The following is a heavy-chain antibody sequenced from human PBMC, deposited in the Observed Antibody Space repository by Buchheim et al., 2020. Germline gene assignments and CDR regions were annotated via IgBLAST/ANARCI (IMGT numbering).Heavy chain of an antibody. Sequence: QVQLQQWGAGLLKPSETLSLTCAVYGGSFSGYYWSWIRQPPGKGLEWFGEINHSGRTNYNPSLKSRVTLTVATSKNKFSLKLSSVTAADTAVYYCASGNDYGGNVYYFDYWGQGTL. D-gene: IGHD4-23*01. V-gene: IGHV4-34*01. CDR3: ASGNDYGGNVYYFDY. CDR2: INHSGRT. CDR1: GGSFSGYY. J-gene: IGHJ4*02.